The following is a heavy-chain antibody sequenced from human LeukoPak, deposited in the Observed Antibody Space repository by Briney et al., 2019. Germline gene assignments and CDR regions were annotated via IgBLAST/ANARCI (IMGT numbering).Heavy chain of an antibody. CDR3: ARAAVTGEDAFDI. CDR2: MNPNSGNT. D-gene: IGHD2-21*02. Sequence: ASVKVSCKASGGTFSSYAISWVRQAPGQGLEWMGWMNPNSGNTGYAQKFQGRVTMTRNTSISTAYMELSSLRSEDTAVYYCARAAVTGEDAFDIWGQGTMVTVSS. CDR1: GGTFSSYA. J-gene: IGHJ3*02. V-gene: IGHV1-8*02.